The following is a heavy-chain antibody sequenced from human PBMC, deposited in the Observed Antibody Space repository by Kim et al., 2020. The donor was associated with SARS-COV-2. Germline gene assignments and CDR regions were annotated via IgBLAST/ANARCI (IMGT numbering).Heavy chain of an antibody. Sequence: TLYAAKFQGRVTMTSDTSATTVYMELSGLRYDDTAVYYCAREREVAFYFDYWGQGTLVTVSS. V-gene: IGHV1-46*01. CDR2: T. D-gene: IGHD3-3*02. CDR3: AREREVAFYFDY. J-gene: IGHJ4*02.